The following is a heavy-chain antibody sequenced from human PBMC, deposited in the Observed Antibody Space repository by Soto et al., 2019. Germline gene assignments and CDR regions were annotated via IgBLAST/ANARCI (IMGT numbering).Heavy chain of an antibody. D-gene: IGHD3-3*01. V-gene: IGHV1-46*01. Sequence: ASVKVSCKASGYTFTSYYMHWVRQAPGQGLEWMGIINPSGGSTSYAQKFQGRVTMTRDTSTSTVYMELSSLRSEDTAVYYCARGRCTIFGVVIYDYYGMDVWGKGTTVTVSS. CDR3: ARGRCTIFGVVIYDYYGMDV. CDR1: GYTFTSYY. J-gene: IGHJ6*04. CDR2: INPSGGST.